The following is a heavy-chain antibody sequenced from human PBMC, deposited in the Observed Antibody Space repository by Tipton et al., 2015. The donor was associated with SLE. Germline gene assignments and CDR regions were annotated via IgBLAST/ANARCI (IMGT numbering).Heavy chain of an antibody. CDR3: ARETLTSRYAFDI. CDR2: IYYSGST. CDR1: GGSISSHY. J-gene: IGHJ3*02. Sequence: TLSLTCTVSGGSISSHYWSWIRQPPGKGLEWIGYIYYSGSTNYNPPLKSRVTISVDTSKNQFSLKLSSVTAADTAVYYCARETLTSRYAFDIWGQGTMVTVSS. V-gene: IGHV4-59*11. D-gene: IGHD4/OR15-4a*01.